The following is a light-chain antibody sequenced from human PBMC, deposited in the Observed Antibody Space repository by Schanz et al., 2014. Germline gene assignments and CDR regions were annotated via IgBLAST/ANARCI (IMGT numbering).Light chain of an antibody. CDR3: QSYDSSLSGEV. CDR2: DVS. CDR1: SGDVGEYNY. V-gene: IGLV2-11*01. Sequence: QSALTQPRSMSGSPGQSVTISCTGTSGDVGEYNYVSWFQQYPGKAPKLMIYDVSTRPLGVPDRFSGSKSGITASLTISGLQAEDEADYYCQSYDSSLSGEVFGGGTQLTVL. J-gene: IGLJ3*02.